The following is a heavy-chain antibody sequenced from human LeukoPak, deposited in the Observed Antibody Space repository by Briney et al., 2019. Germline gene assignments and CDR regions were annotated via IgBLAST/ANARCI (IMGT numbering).Heavy chain of an antibody. CDR3: AKDGEKRIAAAGFFDY. J-gene: IGHJ4*02. CDR1: GFTFSSYG. CDR2: IRYDGSNK. D-gene: IGHD6-13*01. Sequence: PGGSLRLSCAASGFTFSSYGMHWVRQAPGKGLEWVAFIRYDGSNKYYADSVKGRFTISRDNSKNTLYLQMNSLRAEDTAVYYCAKDGEKRIAAAGFFDYWGQGTLVTVSS. V-gene: IGHV3-30*02.